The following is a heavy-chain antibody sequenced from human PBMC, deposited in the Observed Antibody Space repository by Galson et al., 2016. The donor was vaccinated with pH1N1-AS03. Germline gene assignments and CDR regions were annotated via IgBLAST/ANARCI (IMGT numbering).Heavy chain of an antibody. J-gene: IGHJ3*02. D-gene: IGHD3-10*01. CDR2: IYYTAST. Sequence: ETLSLTCSVSGASISSFSYYWGWIRQPPGQGLEWIGSIYYTASTYYNPSLKSRVTMSVDTSNNQFSLRVSSVTAADTAVYYCARHRGFGKNDAFDMWGQGTMVIVSS. V-gene: IGHV4-39*07. CDR1: GASISSFSYY. CDR3: ARHRGFGKNDAFDM.